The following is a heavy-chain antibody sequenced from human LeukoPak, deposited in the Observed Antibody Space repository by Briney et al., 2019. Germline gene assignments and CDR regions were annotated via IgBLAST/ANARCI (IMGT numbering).Heavy chain of an antibody. J-gene: IGHJ6*02. CDR3: ARDQGIAAAGTNYYYYYGMDV. V-gene: IGHV3-30*04. CDR1: GFTFSSYA. CDR2: ISYDGRNK. Sequence: GGSLRLSCAASGFTFSSYAMHWVRQAPGKGLEWVAVISYDGRNKYYADSVKGRFTISRDNSKNTLYLQMNSLRAEDTAVYYCARDQGIAAAGTNYYYYYGMDVWGQGTTVTVSS. D-gene: IGHD6-13*01.